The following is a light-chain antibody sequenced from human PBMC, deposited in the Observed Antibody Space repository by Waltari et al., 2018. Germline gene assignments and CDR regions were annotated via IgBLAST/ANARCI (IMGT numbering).Light chain of an antibody. J-gene: IGKJ1*01. CDR3: MQSIRVPWT. CDR1: ESLLHNDGKTY. V-gene: IGKV2D-29*01. Sequence: DIVVTQTPLSLSVTPGQPASISCKSSESLLHNDGKTYLYWYLKKPGQPPQLLIYEGSNRFSGVPDRFSGNGSVTDFTLKISRVEADDVGVYYCMQSIRVPWTFGQGTKVEIK. CDR2: EGS.